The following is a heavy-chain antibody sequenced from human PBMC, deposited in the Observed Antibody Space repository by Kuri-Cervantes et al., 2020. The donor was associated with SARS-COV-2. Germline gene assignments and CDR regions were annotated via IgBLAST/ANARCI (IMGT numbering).Heavy chain of an antibody. CDR2: IYWDDDK. D-gene: IGHD5-18*01. Sequence: SGPTLVKPTQTLTLTCTFSGFSLSTSGVGVGWIRQPPGKALEWLALIYWDDDKRYSPSLKSRLTITKDTSKNQVVLTMTNMDPVDTATYYCAHRRVPGYSYGYGPYWFDPWGQGTLVTVSS. CDR1: GFSLSTSGVG. V-gene: IGHV2-5*02. CDR3: AHRRVPGYSYGYGPYWFDP. J-gene: IGHJ5*02.